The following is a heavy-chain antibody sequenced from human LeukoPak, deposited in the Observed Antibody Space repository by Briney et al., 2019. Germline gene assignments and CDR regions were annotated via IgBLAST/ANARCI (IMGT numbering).Heavy chain of an antibody. J-gene: IGHJ2*01. CDR1: GFPFSSYA. D-gene: IGHD4-23*01. Sequence: GGSLRLSCAASGFPFSSYAMSWVRQAPGKGLEWVSGISVSGDSTYYADSVKGRFAISRDNSKNTLYLQMNSLRAEDTAVYYCARDDYGDKWYFDLWGRGTLVTVSS. CDR2: ISVSGDST. CDR3: ARDDYGDKWYFDL. V-gene: IGHV3-23*01.